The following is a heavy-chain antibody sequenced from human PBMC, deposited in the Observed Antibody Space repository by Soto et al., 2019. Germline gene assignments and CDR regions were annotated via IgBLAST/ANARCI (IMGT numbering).Heavy chain of an antibody. V-gene: IGHV3-48*01. Sequence: GGSLRLSCAASGFTFSSYSMNWVRQAPGKGLEWVSVISSSSSTIYYADSVKGRFTISRDNAKNSLYLQMNSLRAEDTAVYYCARGDSKLLGNFLWGQGTLVTVSS. CDR2: ISSSSSTI. D-gene: IGHD3-22*01. CDR1: GFTFSSYS. J-gene: IGHJ4*02. CDR3: ARGDSKLLGNFL.